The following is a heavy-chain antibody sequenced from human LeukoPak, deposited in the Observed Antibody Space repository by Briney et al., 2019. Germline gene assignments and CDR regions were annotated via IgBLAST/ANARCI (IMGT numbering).Heavy chain of an antibody. V-gene: IGHV4-59*01. D-gene: IGHD6-19*01. CDR3: ARAGYSSGWYYFDY. CDR1: GGSISSYY. CDR2: IYYSGST. Sequence: PSETLFLTCTVSGGSISSYYWSWIRQPPGKGLERIGYIYYSGSTNYNPSLKSRVTISVDTSKNQFSLKLSSVTAADTAVYYCARAGYSSGWYYFDYWGQGTLVTVSS. J-gene: IGHJ4*02.